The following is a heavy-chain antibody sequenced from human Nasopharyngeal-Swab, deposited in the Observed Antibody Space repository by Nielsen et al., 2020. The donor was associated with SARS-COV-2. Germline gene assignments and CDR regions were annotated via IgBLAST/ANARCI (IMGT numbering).Heavy chain of an antibody. Sequence: GESLKISCAASGFTFDDYAMHWVRQAPGKGLEWVSLISGDGGSTYYADSVKGRFTISRDSSKNSLYLQMNSLRTEDTALYYCARDINYYDSSGLDYWGQGTLVTVSS. V-gene: IGHV3-43*02. D-gene: IGHD3-22*01. CDR1: GFTFDDYA. J-gene: IGHJ4*02. CDR3: ARDINYYDSSGLDY. CDR2: ISGDGGST.